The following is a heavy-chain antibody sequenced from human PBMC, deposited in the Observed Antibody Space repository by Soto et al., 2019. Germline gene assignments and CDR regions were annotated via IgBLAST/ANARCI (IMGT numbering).Heavy chain of an antibody. J-gene: IGHJ6*03. CDR3: ARRAGGLVRYYYYYYMDV. Sequence: QVQLVQSGAEVKKPGASVKVSCKASGYTFTRYDINWVRQATGQGLEWMGWMNPNSGNTGYAQKFQGRVTMTRNTSISTAYMELSSLRSEDTAVYYCARRAGGLVRYYYYYYMDVWGKGTTVTVSS. V-gene: IGHV1-8*01. CDR1: GYTFTRYD. D-gene: IGHD6-6*01. CDR2: MNPNSGNT.